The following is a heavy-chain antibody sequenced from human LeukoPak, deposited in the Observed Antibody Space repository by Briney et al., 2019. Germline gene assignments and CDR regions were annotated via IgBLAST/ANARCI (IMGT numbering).Heavy chain of an antibody. CDR2: ISSSSSYI. CDR1: GFTFSSYS. Sequence: GGSLRLSCAASGFTFSSYSMNWVRQAPGKGLEWVSSISSSSSYIYYADSVKGRYTISRDNAKNSLYLQMNSLGAEDTAVYYCARRSTTWNAFDIWGQGTMVTVS. D-gene: IGHD6-13*01. V-gene: IGHV3-21*01. CDR3: ARRSTTWNAFDI. J-gene: IGHJ3*02.